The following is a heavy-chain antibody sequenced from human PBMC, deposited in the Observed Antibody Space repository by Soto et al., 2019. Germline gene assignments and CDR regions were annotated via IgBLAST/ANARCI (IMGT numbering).Heavy chain of an antibody. J-gene: IGHJ4*02. CDR2: IFHDGTA. V-gene: IGHV4-4*02. D-gene: IGHD2-8*01. Sequence: SETLSLTCAVSGVSISSGNWWTWVRQTPQRGLEYIGEIFHDGTANYYPSFERRVAISVDTSKNQFSLKLTSVTAADTAIYFCARLVYDTRLNYMYFAFWGQGALVTVSS. CDR1: GVSISSGNW. CDR3: ARLVYDTRLNYMYFAF.